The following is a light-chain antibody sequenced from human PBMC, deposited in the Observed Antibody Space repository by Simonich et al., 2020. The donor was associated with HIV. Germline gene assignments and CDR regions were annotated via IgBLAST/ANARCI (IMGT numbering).Light chain of an antibody. CDR3: QSYETSLSVWV. J-gene: IGLJ3*02. V-gene: IGLV1-40*01. Sequence: QSVLTQPPSVSGAPGQRVAISCTGGSSNIGAGYDVHWYQQLPGTAPKPLLNADSNRPSGVPDRFSASKSGTSASLAISGLQAEDEADYYCQSYETSLSVWVFGGGTKLTVL. CDR2: ADS. CDR1: SSNIGAGYD.